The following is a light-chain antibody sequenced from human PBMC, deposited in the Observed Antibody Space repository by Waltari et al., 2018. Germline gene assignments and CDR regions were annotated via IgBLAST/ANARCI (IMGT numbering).Light chain of an antibody. Sequence: QSALTQPASVSGSPGQSITISCTGTSSDVGGYNYVSRYQQHPAKAPKLMIYEVSNRPSGVSNRFSGSKSGNTASLTISGLQAEDEADYYCSSCTSSSTLVFGGGTKLTVL. J-gene: IGLJ2*01. CDR1: SSDVGGYNY. CDR3: SSCTSSSTLV. CDR2: EVS. V-gene: IGLV2-14*01.